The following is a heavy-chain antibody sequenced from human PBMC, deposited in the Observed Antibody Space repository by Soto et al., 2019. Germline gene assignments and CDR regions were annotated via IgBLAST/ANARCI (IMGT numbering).Heavy chain of an antibody. CDR3: ARASGYYDSSGYHDAFDI. D-gene: IGHD3-22*01. Sequence: SVKVSCKASGGTFSSYAISWVRQAPGQGLEWMGGIIPIFGTANYAQKFQGRVTITADESTSTAYMELSSLRSEDTAVYYCARASGYYDSSGYHDAFDIWGQGTMVTVSS. CDR1: GGTFSSYA. V-gene: IGHV1-69*13. CDR2: IIPIFGTA. J-gene: IGHJ3*02.